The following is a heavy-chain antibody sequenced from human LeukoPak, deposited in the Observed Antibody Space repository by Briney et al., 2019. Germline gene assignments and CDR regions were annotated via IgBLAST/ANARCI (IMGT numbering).Heavy chain of an antibody. CDR3: ARGGGGYCSSTSCGNFDY. CDR2: IIPIFGTA. Sequence: SVKVSCKASGGTFSSYAISWVRQAPGQGLEWMGRIIPIFGTANYAQKFQGRVTITTDESTSTAYMELSSMRSEDTAVYYCARGGGGYCSSTSCGNFDYWGQGTLVTVSS. CDR1: GGTFSSYA. V-gene: IGHV1-69*05. D-gene: IGHD2-2*01. J-gene: IGHJ4*02.